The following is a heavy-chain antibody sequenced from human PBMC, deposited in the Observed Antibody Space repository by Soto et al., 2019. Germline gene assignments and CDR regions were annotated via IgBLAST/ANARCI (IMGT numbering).Heavy chain of an antibody. CDR2: IYYSGTT. V-gene: IGHV4-28*01. J-gene: IGHJ4*02. Sequence: QVQLQESGPGLVKPSDTLSLTCAVSGYSISSSNWWGWIRQPPGKGLEWIGYIYYSGTTYYNPSLRSRVTMSVDTSKNQFSLKLTSVPAVDTAVYYCARREIQGPIDYWGQGTLVTVSS. CDR3: ARREIQGPIDY. CDR1: GYSISSSNW. D-gene: IGHD1-26*01.